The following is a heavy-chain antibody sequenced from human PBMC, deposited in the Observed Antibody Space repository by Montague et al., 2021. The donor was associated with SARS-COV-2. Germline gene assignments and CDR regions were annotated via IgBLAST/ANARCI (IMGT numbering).Heavy chain of an antibody. Sequence: SETLSLTCTVSGGSISSYYWGWIRQPPGKGLEWIGYIYYCGSTNXNPSLKSRVTISVDTSKNQFSLKLSSVTAADTAVYYCARDSHYYDSSGHFDYWGQGALVTVSS. D-gene: IGHD3-22*01. CDR1: GGSISSYY. CDR2: IYYCGST. J-gene: IGHJ4*02. CDR3: ARDSHYYDSSGHFDY. V-gene: IGHV4-59*13.